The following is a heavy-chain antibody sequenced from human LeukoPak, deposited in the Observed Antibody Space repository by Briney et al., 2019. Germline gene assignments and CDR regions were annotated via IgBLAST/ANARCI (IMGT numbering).Heavy chain of an antibody. CDR2: ISSSGTTI. Sequence: GGSLRLSCAASGFTFSNYEMNWVRQAPGKGLEWVSYISSSGTTIYYADSVKGRLTISRDNAKNSLSLQMNTLKVEDTAVYYCARGGYCSSSICYSLNAFDIWGQGTMFTVSS. J-gene: IGHJ3*02. CDR1: GFTFSNYE. CDR3: ARGGYCSSSICYSLNAFDI. D-gene: IGHD2-2*01. V-gene: IGHV3-48*03.